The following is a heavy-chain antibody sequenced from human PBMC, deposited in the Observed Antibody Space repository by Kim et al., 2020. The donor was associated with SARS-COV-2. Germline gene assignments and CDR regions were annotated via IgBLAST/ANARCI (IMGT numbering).Heavy chain of an antibody. CDR1: GGSFSGYY. CDR3: ARGLAVYDY. V-gene: IGHV4-34*01. CDR2: INHSGST. D-gene: IGHD6-19*01. J-gene: IGHJ4*02. Sequence: SETLSLTCAVYGGSFSGYYWSWIRQPPGKGLEWIGEINHSGSTNYNPSLKSRVTISVDTTKNQFSLKLSSVTAADTAVYYCARGLAVYDYWGQGTLVTGSS.